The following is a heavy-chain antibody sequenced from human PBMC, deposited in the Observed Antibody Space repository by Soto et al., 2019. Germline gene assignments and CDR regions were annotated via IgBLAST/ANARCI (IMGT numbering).Heavy chain of an antibody. D-gene: IGHD2-2*01. CDR1: GFTFSNYA. J-gene: IGHJ4*02. V-gene: IGHV3-23*01. CDR3: AKLLRAEYDLPIDY. Sequence: EVQLLDSGGGLVQPGGSLRLSCAASGFTFSNYAMSWARQAPGKGLEWVSAITSGGRTFYADSVKGRFTISRDNSKNTLSLQMKSLRAEDTAVYYCAKLLRAEYDLPIDYWGQGTLVTVSS. CDR2: ITSGGRT.